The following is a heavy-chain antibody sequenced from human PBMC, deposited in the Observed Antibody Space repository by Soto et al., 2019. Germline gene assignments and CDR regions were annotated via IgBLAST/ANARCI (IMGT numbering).Heavy chain of an antibody. V-gene: IGHV4-34*01. Sequence: PSETLSLTCAVYGGSFSGYYWSWIRQPPGKGLEWIGEINHSGSTNYNPSLKSRVTISVDTSKNQFSLKLSSVTAADTAVYYCARGPPVLLWFGEPKPLDYWGQGTLVTVSS. J-gene: IGHJ4*02. CDR2: INHSGST. D-gene: IGHD3-10*01. CDR1: GGSFSGYY. CDR3: ARGPPVLLWFGEPKPLDY.